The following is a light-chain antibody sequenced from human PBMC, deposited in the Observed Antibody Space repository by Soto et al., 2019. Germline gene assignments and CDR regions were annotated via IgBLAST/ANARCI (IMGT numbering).Light chain of an antibody. V-gene: IGKV3-15*01. CDR1: QSINSE. Sequence: EIVMTQSPATLSLSPGERAALSCRASQSINSELAWYQQKPGQPPRLLIYGASPRATGVPARFTGSESGSEFSLTISGLQSEEFAVYYCQQGHNWPLTFGQGTRLEI. CDR2: GAS. J-gene: IGKJ2*01. CDR3: QQGHNWPLT.